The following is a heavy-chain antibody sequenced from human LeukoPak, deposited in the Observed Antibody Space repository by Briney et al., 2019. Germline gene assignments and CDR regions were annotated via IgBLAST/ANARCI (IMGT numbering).Heavy chain of an antibody. Sequence: GGSLRLSCAASGFTFNTYTMTWVRQAPGKGLEWVSSISGSGNYIYYADSLKGRFTISRDNANNLLFLQMSSLRAEDTAVYFCAGLRRAYYYYMDVWGKGTTVTVSS. J-gene: IGHJ6*03. CDR2: ISGSGNYI. CDR3: AGLRRAYYYYMDV. V-gene: IGHV3-21*06. CDR1: GFTFNTYT.